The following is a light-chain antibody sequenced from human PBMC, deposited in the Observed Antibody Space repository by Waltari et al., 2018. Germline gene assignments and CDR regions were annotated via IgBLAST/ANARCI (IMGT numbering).Light chain of an antibody. V-gene: IGKV2-28*01. CDR3: MQALEPPWA. CDR1: QSLLHINGHNY. CDR2: WGS. Sequence: VLTQSPLSLPVIPGEPASISCRSNQSLLHINGHNYLDWYLQRPGQSPQLLIYWGSLRASGVPDRFSGSGSGTEFTLKISRVESEDFGVYYCMQALEPPWAFGQGTTVNIK. J-gene: IGKJ1*01.